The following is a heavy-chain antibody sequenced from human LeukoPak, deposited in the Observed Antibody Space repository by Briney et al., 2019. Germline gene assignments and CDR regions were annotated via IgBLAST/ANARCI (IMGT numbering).Heavy chain of an antibody. Sequence: GGSLRLSCVASGFTFSSYALHWVRQAPGKGLEWVAVISYDRSKKYYADSVKGRFTISRDNAKNSLYLQMNSLRAEDTAVYNCARQAVAGRGRYFDYWGQGTLVTVSS. D-gene: IGHD6-19*01. V-gene: IGHV3-30-3*01. J-gene: IGHJ4*02. CDR2: ISYDRSKK. CDR3: ARQAVAGRGRYFDY. CDR1: GFTFSSYA.